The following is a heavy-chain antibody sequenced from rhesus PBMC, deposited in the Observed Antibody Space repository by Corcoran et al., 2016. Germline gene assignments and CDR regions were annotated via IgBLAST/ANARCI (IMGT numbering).Heavy chain of an antibody. Sequence: QLQLQESGPGLVKPSETLSVTCAVSGGSISSSYWSWIRQAPGKGLEWLGYIYGSGSSTNYNPALKSRVTLSVDTSKNQRSLQLSSVTAADTAVYYCASDRLYSSVWGQGVLVTVSS. J-gene: IGHJ4*01. CDR3: ASDRLYSSV. CDR1: GGSISSSY. D-gene: IGHD5-12*01. V-gene: IGHV4-169*02. CDR2: IYGSGSST.